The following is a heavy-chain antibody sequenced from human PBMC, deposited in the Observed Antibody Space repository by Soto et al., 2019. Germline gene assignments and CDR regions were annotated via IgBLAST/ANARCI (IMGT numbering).Heavy chain of an antibody. CDR3: ARESRFGELHYYYYGMDV. CDR2: IYYSGST. Sequence: PSETLSLTCTVSGGSISSGDYYWSWIRQPPGKGLEWIGYIYYSGSTYYNPSLKSRVTISVDTSKNQFSLKLSSVTAADTAVYYCARESRFGELHYYYYGMDVWGQGTTVTVSS. J-gene: IGHJ6*02. V-gene: IGHV4-30-4*01. CDR1: GGSISSGDYY. D-gene: IGHD3-10*01.